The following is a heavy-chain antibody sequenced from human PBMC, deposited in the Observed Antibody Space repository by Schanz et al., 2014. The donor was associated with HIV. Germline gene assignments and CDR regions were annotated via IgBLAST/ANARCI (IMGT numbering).Heavy chain of an antibody. CDR3: TGGLYYDSIPFDP. V-gene: IGHV3-33*01. CDR1: GFIFSSYG. D-gene: IGHD3-22*01. Sequence: QVQLVESGGGVVQPGRSLRLSCAASGFIFSSYGMHWVRQAPGKGLEWVAVIWYDGSNKYYAESVKGRFAISRDNSKNTLFLQMNSLRAEDTAIYYCTGGLYYDSIPFDPWGQGTLVTVSS. CDR2: IWYDGSNK. J-gene: IGHJ5*02.